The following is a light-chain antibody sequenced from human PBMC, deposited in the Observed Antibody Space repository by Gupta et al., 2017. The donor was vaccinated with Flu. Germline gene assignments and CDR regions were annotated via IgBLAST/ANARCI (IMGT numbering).Light chain of an antibody. Sequence: QSALTQPASVSGSPAQSITISCTGTSSDVGGSNYVSWYQQHPGKAPKLIIYDVTNRPSGVSSRFSGSKSGNTASLTISGLEAEDESDYFCSSYTSTNTVYVFGTGTKVTVL. CDR1: SSDVGGSNY. V-gene: IGLV2-14*01. CDR3: SSYTSTNTVYV. J-gene: IGLJ1*01. CDR2: DVT.